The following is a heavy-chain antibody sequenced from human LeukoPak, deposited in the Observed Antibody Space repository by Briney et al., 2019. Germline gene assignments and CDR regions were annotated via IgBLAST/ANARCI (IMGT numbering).Heavy chain of an antibody. CDR2: IWNDGSNK. CDR1: GFTFSSYG. V-gene: IGHV3-33*06. D-gene: IGHD2-15*01. J-gene: IGHJ5*02. Sequence: GGSLRLSCAASGFTFSSYGMHWVRQAPGKGLEWVAVIWNDGSNKYYADSVKGRSTISRAHSRSTLFLQMNSLRAEDTAVYYCAKKLVMGPTGSFDLGGQGTLVTVSS. CDR3: AKKLVMGPTGSFDL.